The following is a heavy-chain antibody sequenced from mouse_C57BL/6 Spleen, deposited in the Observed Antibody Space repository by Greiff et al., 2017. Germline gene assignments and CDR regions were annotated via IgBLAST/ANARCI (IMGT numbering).Heavy chain of an antibody. V-gene: IGHV14-2*01. CDR1: GFNIKDYY. CDR2: IDPEDGET. J-gene: IGHJ2*01. D-gene: IGHD1-1*01. CDR3: ARHYGSSFDY. Sequence: VQLQQSGAELVKPGASVKLSCTASGFNIKDYYMHWVKQRTEQGLEWIGRIDPEDGETKYAPKFQGKATITADTASNTAYLQLSSQTSEDTAVYYCARHYGSSFDYWGQGTTLTVSS.